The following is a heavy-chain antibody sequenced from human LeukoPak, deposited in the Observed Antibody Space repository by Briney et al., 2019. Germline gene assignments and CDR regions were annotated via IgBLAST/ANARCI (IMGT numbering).Heavy chain of an antibody. J-gene: IGHJ4*02. CDR2: IYTSGST. CDR1: GGSISSDISY. D-gene: IGHD3-10*01. CDR3: ARGGYYYGSGSYVYLDY. Sequence: SETLSLTCTVSGGSISSDISYWAWVRQPPEKGLEWIGRIYTSGSTNYNPSLKSRVTISVDTSKNQFSLKLSSVTAADTAVYYCARGGYYYGSGSYVYLDYWGQGTLVTVSS. V-gene: IGHV4-61*02.